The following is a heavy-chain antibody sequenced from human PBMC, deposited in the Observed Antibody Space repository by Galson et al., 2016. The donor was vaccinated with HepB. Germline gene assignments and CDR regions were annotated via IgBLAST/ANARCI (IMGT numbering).Heavy chain of an antibody. CDR2: IGSKGDIL. Sequence: SWIRQPPGKGLEWISNIGSKGDILYYADPVKGRFTISRANAKNSVELQMNSLRVDDTAVYYCARERYFDWFKAFDVWGQGTVVTVSS. J-gene: IGHJ3*01. D-gene: IGHD3-9*01. CDR3: ARERYFDWFKAFDV. V-gene: IGHV3-11*04.